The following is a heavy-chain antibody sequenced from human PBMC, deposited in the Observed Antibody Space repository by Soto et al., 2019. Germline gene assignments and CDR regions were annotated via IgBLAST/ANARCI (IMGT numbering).Heavy chain of an antibody. V-gene: IGHV4-30-4*01. Sequence: TLSLTCTVSGGSVSSGYFYWSWIRQPPGKGLEWIGYIYYSGNTYYNPSLESRVSISVDTSKNQFSLKLSSVTAADTAVYYCARASSVTTSAKFDYWGQGTLVTVPS. CDR3: ARASSVTTSAKFDY. CDR2: IYYSGNT. J-gene: IGHJ4*02. CDR1: GGSVSSGYFY. D-gene: IGHD4-17*01.